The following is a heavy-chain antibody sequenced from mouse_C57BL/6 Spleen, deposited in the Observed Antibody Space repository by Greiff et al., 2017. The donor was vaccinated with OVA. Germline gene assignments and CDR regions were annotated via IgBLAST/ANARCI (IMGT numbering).Heavy chain of an antibody. V-gene: IGHV1-80*01. CDR1: GYAFSSYW. D-gene: IGHD2-4*01. CDR2: IYPGDGDT. J-gene: IGHJ4*01. CDR3: ARDDYGYAMDY. Sequence: QVQLQQSGAELVKPGASVKISCKASGYAFSSYWMNWVKQRPGKGLEWIGQIYPGDGDTNYNGKFKGKATLTADKSSSTAYMQLSSRTSEDSAVYFCARDDYGYAMDYWGQGTSVTVSS.